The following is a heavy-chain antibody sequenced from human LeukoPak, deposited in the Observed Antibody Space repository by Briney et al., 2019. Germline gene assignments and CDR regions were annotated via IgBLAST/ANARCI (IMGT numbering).Heavy chain of an antibody. D-gene: IGHD5-12*01. CDR3: AKDLYPTDIVATIPFDY. J-gene: IGHJ4*02. Sequence: GGSLRLSCAASGFTFSSYGMHWVRQAPGKGLEWVAVISYDGSNKYYADSVKGRFTTSRDNSKNTLYLQMNSLRAEDTAVYYCAKDLYPTDIVATIPFDYWGQGTLVTVSS. V-gene: IGHV3-30*18. CDR2: ISYDGSNK. CDR1: GFTFSSYG.